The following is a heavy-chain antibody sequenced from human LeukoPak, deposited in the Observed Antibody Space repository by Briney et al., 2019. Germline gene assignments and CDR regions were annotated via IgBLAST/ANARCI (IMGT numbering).Heavy chain of an antibody. Sequence: PGGSLRLSCAASGFTFSDYYMSWIRQAPGKGLEWVSYISSSGSTIYYADSVKGRFTISRDNAKNSLYLQMNSLKTEDTAVYYCTTTTLETTGYYSFDYWGQGTLVTVSS. CDR2: ISSSGSTI. V-gene: IGHV3-11*01. CDR1: GFTFSDYY. J-gene: IGHJ4*02. CDR3: TTTTLETTGYYSFDY. D-gene: IGHD3-9*01.